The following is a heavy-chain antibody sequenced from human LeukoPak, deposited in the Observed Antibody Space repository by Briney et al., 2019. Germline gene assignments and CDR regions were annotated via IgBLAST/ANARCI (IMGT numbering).Heavy chain of an antibody. Sequence: PGGSLRLSCAASGFTFRNHWMHWVRQTPGKGLVWVSRISNDGSSTTYADSVKGRFTISRDNAKNTLYLQMNNLRAEDTAMYYCARDQRVTGRPDIDYWGQGTLVIVSS. CDR2: ISNDGSST. CDR3: ARDQRVTGRPDIDY. CDR1: GFTFRNHW. J-gene: IGHJ4*02. V-gene: IGHV3-74*03. D-gene: IGHD6-6*01.